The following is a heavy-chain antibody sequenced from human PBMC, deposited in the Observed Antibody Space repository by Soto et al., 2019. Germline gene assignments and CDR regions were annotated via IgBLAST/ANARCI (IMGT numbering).Heavy chain of an antibody. J-gene: IGHJ4*02. Sequence: GGSLRLSCAASGFIFSDYSMYWIRQAPGKGLEWVSYIRSSGNIRYYADSVKGRFTISRDNDKNSLYLQMNSLRDEDTAFYYCVRGVVVVVGSTAENFDHWGQGTLVTVSS. CDR3: VRGVVVVVGSTAENFDH. CDR2: IRSSGNIR. V-gene: IGHV3-11*04. CDR1: GFIFSDYS. D-gene: IGHD2-15*01.